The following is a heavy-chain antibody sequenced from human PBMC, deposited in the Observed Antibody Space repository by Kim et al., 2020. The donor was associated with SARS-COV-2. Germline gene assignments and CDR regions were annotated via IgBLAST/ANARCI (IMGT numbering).Heavy chain of an antibody. CDR1: GLPFSTYA. CDR2: ISGSGGST. V-gene: IGHV3-23*01. Sequence: GGSLRLSCAASGLPFSTYAMNWVRQAPGKGLEWVSAISGSGGSTYYADSVKGRFTISRDNSKNTLYLQMNSLRAEDTAVYYCAKAVRGSSLDWFDPWGQGTLVTVSS. J-gene: IGHJ5*02. D-gene: IGHD1-26*01. CDR3: AKAVRGSSLDWFDP.